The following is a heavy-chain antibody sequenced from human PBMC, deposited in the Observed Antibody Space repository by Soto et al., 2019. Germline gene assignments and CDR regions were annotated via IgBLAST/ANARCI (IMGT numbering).Heavy chain of an antibody. V-gene: IGHV1-46*03. CDR2: INTSAGTT. Sequence: ASVKVSCKASGYTFTTYYMHWVRQAPGQGLEWMGMINTSAGTTSYAQKFQGRVTMTRDTSTSTVYMELSSLTSEDTAVYYCSRAGMVSTLQYWGQGTLVNVSS. CDR3: SRAGMVSTLQY. D-gene: IGHD5-12*01. J-gene: IGHJ4*02. CDR1: GYTFTTYY.